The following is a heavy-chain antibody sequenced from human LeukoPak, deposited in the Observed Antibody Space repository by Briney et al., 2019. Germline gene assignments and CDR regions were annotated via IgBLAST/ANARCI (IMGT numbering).Heavy chain of an antibody. J-gene: IGHJ5*02. Sequence: ASVKVSCKASGYTFTSYAMHWVRQAPGQRLEWMGWINAGNGNTKYSQKFQGRVTITRDTSASTAYMELSSLRSEDTAVYYCARNSIFGVVTSWFDPWGQGTLVTVSS. V-gene: IGHV1-3*01. CDR3: ARNSIFGVVTSWFDP. CDR1: GYTFTSYA. CDR2: INAGNGNT. D-gene: IGHD3-3*01.